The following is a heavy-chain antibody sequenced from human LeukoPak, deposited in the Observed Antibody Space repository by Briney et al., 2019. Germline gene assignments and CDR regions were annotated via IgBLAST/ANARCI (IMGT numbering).Heavy chain of an antibody. Sequence: SETLSLTCAVSGYSISSGYYWGWIRQPPGKGLEWIGSIYHSGSTYYNPSLKSRVTISVDRSKNQFSLKLSSVTAADTAVYYCARSPWIQLWLGAFDIWGQGTMVTVSS. V-gene: IGHV4-38-2*01. J-gene: IGHJ3*02. CDR3: ARSPWIQLWLGAFDI. D-gene: IGHD5-18*01. CDR1: GYSISSGYY. CDR2: IYHSGST.